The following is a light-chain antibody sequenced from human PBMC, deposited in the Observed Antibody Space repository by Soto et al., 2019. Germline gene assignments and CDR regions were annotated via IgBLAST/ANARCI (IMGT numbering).Light chain of an antibody. J-gene: IGLJ2*01. CDR1: SSDVGGYNY. Sequence: ALTQPPSASGSPGQSVTISCTGTSSDVGGYNYVSWYQHHPGKAPKLMIYEVSKRPSGVPDRFSGSKSGNTASLTVSGLQAEDEADYYCNSYAGSNNVVFGGGTKVTVL. CDR2: EVS. CDR3: NSYAGSNNVV. V-gene: IGLV2-8*01.